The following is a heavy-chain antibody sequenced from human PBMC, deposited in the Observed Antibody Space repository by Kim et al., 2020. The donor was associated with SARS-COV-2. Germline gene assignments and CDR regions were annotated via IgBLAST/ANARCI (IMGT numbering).Heavy chain of an antibody. CDR3: AKDILPAGLFFDY. D-gene: IGHD2-2*01. J-gene: IGHJ4*02. V-gene: IGHV3-11*05. Sequence: SADSGKGRFTITRDNAKKSMYLQMNGLRAEDTAMYYCAKDILPAGLFFDYWGQGALVTVSS.